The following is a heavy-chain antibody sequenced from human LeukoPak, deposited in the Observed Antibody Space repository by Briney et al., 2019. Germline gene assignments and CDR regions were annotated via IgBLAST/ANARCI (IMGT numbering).Heavy chain of an antibody. Sequence: GGSLRLSCAASGFTFSNYAMTWVRQAPGKGLEWVANIKQDGSEKQYVDSVKGRFAISRDNAMKSLYLQINTLRAEDTAVYYCVRGPHIAATSYWGQGTLVTVSS. J-gene: IGHJ4*02. V-gene: IGHV3-7*03. CDR3: VRGPHIAATSY. CDR2: IKQDGSEK. D-gene: IGHD6-25*01. CDR1: GFTFSNYA.